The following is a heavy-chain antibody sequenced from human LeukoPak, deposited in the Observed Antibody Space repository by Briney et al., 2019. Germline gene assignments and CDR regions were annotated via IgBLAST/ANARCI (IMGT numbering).Heavy chain of an antibody. J-gene: IGHJ5*02. CDR2: ISYDGSNK. CDR3: ARGGDYYDFWSGENWFDP. CDR1: GFTFSSYG. D-gene: IGHD3-3*01. V-gene: IGHV3-30*03. Sequence: GGSLRFSCAASGFTFSSYGMHWVRQAPGKGLEWVAVISYDGSNKYYADSVKGRFTISRDNAKNSLYLQMNSLRAEDTAVYYCARGGDYYDFWSGENWFDPWGQGTLVTVSS.